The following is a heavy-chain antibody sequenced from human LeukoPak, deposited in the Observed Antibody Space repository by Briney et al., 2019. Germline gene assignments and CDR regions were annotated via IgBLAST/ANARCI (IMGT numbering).Heavy chain of an antibody. CDR1: GYTFTNYH. Sequence: ASVKVSCKASGYTFTNYHITWVRQAPGQGLEWMGWISGYNGNTNYAQKLQGRVTMTTDTSTNTAYMELRSLRSDDTAMYYCARDLKRGYSSGRYSWGTGSSNDFWGQGTLVTVSS. V-gene: IGHV1-18*01. J-gene: IGHJ4*02. CDR3: ARDLKRGYSSGRYSWGTGSSNDF. D-gene: IGHD6-19*01. CDR2: ISGYNGNT.